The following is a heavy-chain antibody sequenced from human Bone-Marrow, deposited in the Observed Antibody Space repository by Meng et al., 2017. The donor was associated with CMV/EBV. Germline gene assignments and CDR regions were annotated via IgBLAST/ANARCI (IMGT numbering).Heavy chain of an antibody. CDR1: GFTLNNYD. Sequence: GGSLRLSCTASGFTLNNYDIHWVRQAPGKGLEWVTFIRYDGSNKYYADSVKGRFTISRDNSKNTLYLQMNSLRAEDTAVYYCAKEQGPYYDFWSGYYTTNLGYNWFDPWGQGTLVTVSS. D-gene: IGHD3-3*01. CDR2: IRYDGSNK. J-gene: IGHJ5*02. V-gene: IGHV3-30*02. CDR3: AKEQGPYYDFWSGYYTTNLGYNWFDP.